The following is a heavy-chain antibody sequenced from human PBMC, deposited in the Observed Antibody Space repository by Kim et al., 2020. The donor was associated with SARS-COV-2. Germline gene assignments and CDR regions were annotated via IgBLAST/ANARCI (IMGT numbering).Heavy chain of an antibody. J-gene: IGHJ3*02. CDR3: TTRNLNYDFWGPAAFDI. Sequence: GGSLRLSCAASGFTFSNAWMSWVRQALGNGLEWVGRIKSKTDGGTTDYAAPVKGRFTISRDDSKNTLYLQMNSLKTEDTAVYYCTTRNLNYDFWGPAAFDIWGQGTMVTVSS. D-gene: IGHD3-3*01. V-gene: IGHV3-15*01. CDR1: GFTFSNAW. CDR2: IKSKTDGGTT.